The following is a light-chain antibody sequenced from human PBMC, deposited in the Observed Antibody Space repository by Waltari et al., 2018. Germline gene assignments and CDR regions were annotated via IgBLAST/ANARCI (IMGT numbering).Light chain of an antibody. Sequence: DIQMTQSPSSLSASVGDRVTITCRASQTISSYLAWYRQKPGKVPKLLIYAASSLESGVPSRFSGSGSGTEFTLTISSLQPEDFATYYCQQHNSHPRTFGQGTKVEIK. V-gene: IGKV1-17*03. J-gene: IGKJ1*01. CDR3: QQHNSHPRT. CDR1: QTISSY. CDR2: AAS.